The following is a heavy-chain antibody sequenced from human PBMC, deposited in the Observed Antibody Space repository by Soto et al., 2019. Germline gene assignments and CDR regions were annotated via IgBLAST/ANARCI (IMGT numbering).Heavy chain of an antibody. CDR3: ARAGCSSVSCYTGWLDP. J-gene: IGHJ5*02. V-gene: IGHV4-59*01. CDR1: GGSISSYY. CDR2: IYNSGST. Sequence: SETLSLTXTVSGGSISSYYWSWIRQPPGKGLEWIAYIYNSGSTNHNPSLKSRVIISVDTSKNQFSLKLTSVTAADTAVYYCARAGCSSVSCYTGWLDPWGQGTLVTVSS. D-gene: IGHD2-2*02.